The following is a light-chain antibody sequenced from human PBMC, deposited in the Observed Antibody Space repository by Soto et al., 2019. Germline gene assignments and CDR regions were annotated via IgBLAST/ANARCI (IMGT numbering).Light chain of an antibody. J-gene: IGLJ2*01. CDR3: GAWDSSLSAVV. CDR2: DND. Sequence: QSVLTQPPSVSAAPGQEVTISCCGHTSNIENHFVSWYQHLPGTAPKLLIYDNDKRPSGIPARIYASKSGTSATLGITGLHSGDEADYYCGAWDSSLSAVVFGGGTKLTVL. CDR1: TSNIENHF. V-gene: IGLV1-51*01.